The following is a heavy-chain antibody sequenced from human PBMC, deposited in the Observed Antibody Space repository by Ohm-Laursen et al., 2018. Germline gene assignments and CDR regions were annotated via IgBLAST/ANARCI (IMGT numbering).Heavy chain of an antibody. CDR3: TASPWDCSTTSCYPY. D-gene: IGHD2-2*01. CDR1: GFTFSNAW. V-gene: IGHV3-15*01. Sequence: SLRLSCTASGFTFSNAWMSWVRQAPGKGLEWVGRIKSKADRGTTDYAAPVKGRFTIPRDDSKNTLYLQMNSLKTEDTAVYYCTASPWDCSTTSCYPYWGQGTLVTVSS. CDR2: IKSKADRGTT. J-gene: IGHJ4*02.